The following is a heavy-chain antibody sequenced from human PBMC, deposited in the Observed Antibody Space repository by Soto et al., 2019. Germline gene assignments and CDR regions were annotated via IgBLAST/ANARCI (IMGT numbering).Heavy chain of an antibody. J-gene: IGHJ4*02. CDR3: ARGDSWIQIWDY. CDR2: IYYSGST. V-gene: IGHV4-30-4*01. D-gene: IGHD5-18*01. Sequence: SETLSLTCTVSGGSISSGDYYWSWIRQPPGKGLEWIGYIYYSGSTYYNPSLKSRVTISVDTSKNQFSLKLSSVTAADTAVYYCARGDSWIQIWDYWGQGTLVTVSS. CDR1: GGSISSGDYY.